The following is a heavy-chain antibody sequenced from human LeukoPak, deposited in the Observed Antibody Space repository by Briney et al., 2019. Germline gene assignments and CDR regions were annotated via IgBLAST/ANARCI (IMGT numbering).Heavy chain of an antibody. V-gene: IGHV3-7*05. Sequence: GGSLRLSCAASGFTFSTYTMSWVRQAPGKGLEWVANIKQDGSEKFYVDSVKGRFTISRDNGGNSLYLQMYSLRVEDTAVYYCAGGSGWLIDSWGRGTLVTVSS. J-gene: IGHJ4*02. CDR1: GFTFSTYT. CDR2: IKQDGSEK. D-gene: IGHD6-19*01. CDR3: AGGSGWLIDS.